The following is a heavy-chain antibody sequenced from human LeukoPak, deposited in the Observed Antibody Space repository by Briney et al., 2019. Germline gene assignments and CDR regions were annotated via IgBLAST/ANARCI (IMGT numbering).Heavy chain of an antibody. Sequence: GGSLRLSCAASGFTFSSYSMNWVRQAPGKGLEWVSSISSSSSYIYYADSVKGRFTISRDNAKNSLYLQMNSLRAEDTAVYYCATDGGPGDYDSSGEHYYYYYMDVWGKGTTVTVSS. J-gene: IGHJ6*03. CDR2: ISSSSSYI. V-gene: IGHV3-21*01. CDR3: ATDGGPGDYDSSGEHYYYYYMDV. D-gene: IGHD3-22*01. CDR1: GFTFSSYS.